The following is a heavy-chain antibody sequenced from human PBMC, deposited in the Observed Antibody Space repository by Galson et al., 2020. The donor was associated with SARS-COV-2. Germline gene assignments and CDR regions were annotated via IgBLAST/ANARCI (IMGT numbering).Heavy chain of an antibody. Sequence: GESLKISCAASGFTFSSYAMHWVRQAPGKGLEWVAVISYDGSNKYYADSVKGRFTISRDNSKNTLYLQMNSLRAEDTAVYYCGRDSITMVRGTGDYWGQGTLVTVSS. D-gene: IGHD3-10*01. J-gene: IGHJ4*02. CDR2: ISYDGSNK. CDR3: GRDSITMVRGTGDY. CDR1: GFTFSSYA. V-gene: IGHV3-30-3*01.